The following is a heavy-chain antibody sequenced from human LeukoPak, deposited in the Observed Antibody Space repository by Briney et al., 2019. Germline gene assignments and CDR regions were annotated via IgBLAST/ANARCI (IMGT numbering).Heavy chain of an antibody. D-gene: IGHD3-22*01. Sequence: GGALRLSCAASGFTFSNAWMSWVRQAPGKGLEWVGRIKSQTDGGITDYAAPVKGRFTISRDDSKNTLYLQMNSLKTEDTAVYYCTTDRKYYYDSSVYYSRFDYWGQGTLVTVSS. CDR3: TTDRKYYYDSSVYYSRFDY. CDR2: IKSQTDGGIT. J-gene: IGHJ4*02. V-gene: IGHV3-15*01. CDR1: GFTFSNAW.